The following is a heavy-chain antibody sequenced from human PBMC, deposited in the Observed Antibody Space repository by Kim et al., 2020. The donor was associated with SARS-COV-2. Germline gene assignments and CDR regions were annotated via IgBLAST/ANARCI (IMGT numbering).Heavy chain of an antibody. CDR2: INHSGST. CDR3: ARDVPIDWYFDL. Sequence: SETLSLTCAVYGGSFSGYYWSWIRQPPGKGLEWIGEINHSGSTNYNPSLKSRVTISVDTSKNQFSLKLSSVTAADTAVYYCARDVPIDWYFDLWGRGTLVTVSS. V-gene: IGHV4-34*01. J-gene: IGHJ2*01. D-gene: IGHD6-6*01. CDR1: GGSFSGYY.